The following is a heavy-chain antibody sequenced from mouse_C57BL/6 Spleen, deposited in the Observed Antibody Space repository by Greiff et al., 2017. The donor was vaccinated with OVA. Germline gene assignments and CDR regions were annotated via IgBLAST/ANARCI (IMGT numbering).Heavy chain of an antibody. CDR1: GFTIKNTY. J-gene: IGHJ4*01. CDR3: ARYDCYAMDY. V-gene: IGHV14-3*01. Sequence: VQLQQSVAELVRPGASVKLSCTASGFTIKNTYMHWVKQRPEQGLEWIGRIDPANGTTKYAPKFQGKATITADTSSNTAYLQLSSLTSEDTAIYYCARYDCYAMDYWGQGTSVTVSS. CDR2: IDPANGTT.